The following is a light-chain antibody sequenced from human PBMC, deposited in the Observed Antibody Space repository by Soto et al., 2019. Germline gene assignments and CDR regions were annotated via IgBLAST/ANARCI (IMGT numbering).Light chain of an antibody. CDR2: NEV. Sequence: SYELTQPPSVSVAPGMMARITCGGNNIGSKSVHWYQQKPGQAPVLVINNEVDRPSGIPERFSGSNSGNTATLTITRVDAGDEADYYCHVWDTDGDHPVFGGGTQLTVL. CDR1: NIGSKS. CDR3: HVWDTDGDHPV. J-gene: IGLJ2*01. V-gene: IGLV3-21*04.